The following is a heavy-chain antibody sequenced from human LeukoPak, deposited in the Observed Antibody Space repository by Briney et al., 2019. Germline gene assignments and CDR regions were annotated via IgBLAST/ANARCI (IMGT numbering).Heavy chain of an antibody. D-gene: IGHD3-22*01. CDR3: ARPAGDSNAYYYFDY. CDR1: GFTFDDFA. CDR2: ISWNSGNI. V-gene: IGHV3-9*01. J-gene: IGHJ4*02. Sequence: GGSLRLSCAASGFTFDDFAMHWVRQAPGKGLEWVSGISWNSGNIGYADSVKGRFTISRDSAKNSLYLQMNSLRGEDTALYYCARPAGDSNAYYYFDYWGQGTLVTVSS.